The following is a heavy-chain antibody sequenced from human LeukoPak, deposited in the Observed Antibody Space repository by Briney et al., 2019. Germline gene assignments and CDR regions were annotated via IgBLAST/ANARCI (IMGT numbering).Heavy chain of an antibody. J-gene: IGHJ3*02. CDR1: GFTFSSYA. V-gene: IGHV3-30-3*01. Sequence: GGSLRLSCAASGFTFSSYAMHWVRQAPGKGLEWVAVISYDGSNKYYADSVKGRFTISRDNSKNTLYLQMNSLRAEDTAVYYCARGRKVGRPRAFDIWGQGTMVTVSS. CDR2: ISYDGSNK. CDR3: ARGRKVGRPRAFDI. D-gene: IGHD1-26*01.